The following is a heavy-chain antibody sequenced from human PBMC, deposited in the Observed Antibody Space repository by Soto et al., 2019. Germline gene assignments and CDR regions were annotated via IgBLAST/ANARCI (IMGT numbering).Heavy chain of an antibody. CDR3: ATTTLRFLEWLPPDAFDI. J-gene: IGHJ3*02. CDR2: FDPEDGET. CDR1: GYTLTELS. V-gene: IGHV1-24*01. D-gene: IGHD3-3*01. Sequence: ASVKVSCKVSGYTLTELSMRWVRQAPGKGLEWMGGFDPEDGETIYAQKFQGRVTMTEDTSTDTAYMELSSLRSEDTAVYYCATTTLRFLEWLPPDAFDIWGQGTMVTVSS.